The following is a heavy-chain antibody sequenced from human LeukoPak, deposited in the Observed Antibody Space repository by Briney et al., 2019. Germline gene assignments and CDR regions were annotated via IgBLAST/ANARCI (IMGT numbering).Heavy chain of an antibody. Sequence: GGSLRLSCAASGFTFSSYAISWVRQAPGQGLEWMGGIIPIFGTANYAQKFQGRVTITADESTSTAYMELSSLRSEDTAVYYCARELFYFDYWGQGTLVTVSS. D-gene: IGHD2-21*01. V-gene: IGHV1-69*01. CDR2: IIPIFGTA. CDR3: ARELFYFDY. CDR1: GFTFSSYA. J-gene: IGHJ4*02.